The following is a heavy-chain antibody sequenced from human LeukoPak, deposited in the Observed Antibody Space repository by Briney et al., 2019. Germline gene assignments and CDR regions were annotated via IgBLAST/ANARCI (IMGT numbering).Heavy chain of an antibody. CDR1: GVSISNDKYY. D-gene: IGHD2-21*01. V-gene: IGHV4-31*03. Sequence: SETLSLTCTVSGVSISNDKYYWSWIRQRPGKGLEWIGYMYYSGSTSYNPPLKSRASISVDTSKSQFSLNLSSVTAADTAVYYCATPYCGAISCLDVFDIWGQGTLVTVSS. CDR3: ATPYCGAISCLDVFDI. CDR2: MYYSGST. J-gene: IGHJ3*02.